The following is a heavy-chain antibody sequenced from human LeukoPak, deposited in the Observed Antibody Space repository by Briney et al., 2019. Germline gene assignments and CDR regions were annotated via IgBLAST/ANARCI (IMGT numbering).Heavy chain of an antibody. CDR1: GYTFTNYD. CDR3: ARDLGGYYYDSSGYYGLDY. CDR2: INPSGGST. V-gene: IGHV1-46*01. D-gene: IGHD3-22*01. Sequence: ASVKVSCKTSGYTFTNYDINWVRRATGQGLEWMGIINPSGGSTSYAQKFQGRVTMTRDTSTSTVYMELSSLRSEDTAVYYCARDLGGYYYDSSGYYGLDYWGQGTLVTVSS. J-gene: IGHJ4*02.